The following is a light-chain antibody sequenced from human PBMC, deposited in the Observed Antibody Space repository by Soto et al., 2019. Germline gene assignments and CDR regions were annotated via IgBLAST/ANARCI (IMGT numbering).Light chain of an antibody. CDR1: SSXXXAGYD. J-gene: IGLJ1*01. CDR2: GNI. V-gene: IGLV1-40*01. CDR3: QSYDSTLSARYV. Sequence: QSVLTQPPSVSGAPGQRVTISCTXXSSXXXAGYDVHWYQQRPGTAPKLLIFGNINRPSGVPDRFSGSKSGTSASLAITGLQAEDEGDYYCQSYDSTLSARYVFGTGTKLTVL.